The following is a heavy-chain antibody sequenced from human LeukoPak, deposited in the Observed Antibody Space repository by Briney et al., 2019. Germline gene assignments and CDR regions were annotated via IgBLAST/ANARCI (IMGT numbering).Heavy chain of an antibody. Sequence: SETLSLTCTVSGGSISSYYWSWIRQPPGKGLEWIGYIYYSGSTNYNPSLKSRVTISVDTSKNQFSLKLSSVTAADTAVYYCARASVGSGYYRSFDYWGQGTLVTVSS. J-gene: IGHJ4*02. CDR3: ARASVGSGYYRSFDY. V-gene: IGHV4-59*12. CDR2: IYYSGST. CDR1: GGSISSYY. D-gene: IGHD3-22*01.